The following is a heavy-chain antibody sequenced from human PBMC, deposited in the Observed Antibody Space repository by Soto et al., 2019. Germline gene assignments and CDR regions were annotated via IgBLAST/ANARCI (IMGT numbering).Heavy chain of an antibody. CDR2: IYHSGST. CDR1: GGSISSSNW. D-gene: IGHD6-13*01. V-gene: IGHV4-4*02. Sequence: SETLSLTCAVSGGSISSSNWWSWVRQPPGKGLEWIGEIYHSGSTNYNPSLKSRVTISVDKSKNQFSLKLSSVTAAVTAVYYCARGLDRSSWSVVWFDPWGQGTLVTVSS. CDR3: ARGLDRSSWSVVWFDP. J-gene: IGHJ5*02.